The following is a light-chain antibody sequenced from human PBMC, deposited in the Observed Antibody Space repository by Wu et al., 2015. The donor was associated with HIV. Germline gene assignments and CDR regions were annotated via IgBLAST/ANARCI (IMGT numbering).Light chain of an antibody. J-gene: IGKJ5*01. CDR1: QGVRND. Sequence: AIQMTQSPSSLSASVGDRVTITCRASQGVRNDLGWYQQKSGKAPKVLIYGVSNLQSGVPSRFSGSGSGTNFTLTISSLQPEDVATYYCQNYNSALITFGQGTRLEIK. V-gene: IGKV1-6*01. CDR2: GVS. CDR3: QNYNSALIT.